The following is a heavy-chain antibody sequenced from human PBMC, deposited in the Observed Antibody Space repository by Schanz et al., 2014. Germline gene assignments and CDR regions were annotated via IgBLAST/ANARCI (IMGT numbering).Heavy chain of an antibody. V-gene: IGHV3-30*02. CDR1: GYSFSDYD. CDR3: VAAQSDYGEFELDY. J-gene: IGHJ4*02. Sequence: VQLVESGGGVVQPGGSLRLSCVGSGYSFSDYDMFWIRQAPGKGLEWLAFLRYDGSRRDYADLVKGRFTISRDNSKNTLFLQRDSLRGDDAALYYCVAAQSDYGEFELDYWGQGTLVSVSS. CDR2: LRYDGSRR. D-gene: IGHD4-17*01.